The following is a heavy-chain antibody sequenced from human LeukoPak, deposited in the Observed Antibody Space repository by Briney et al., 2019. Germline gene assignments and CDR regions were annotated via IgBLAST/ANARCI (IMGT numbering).Heavy chain of an antibody. J-gene: IGHJ4*02. CDR2: ISSSSSTI. D-gene: IGHD3-10*01. CDR3: ARDTYYYGSGSYYLIDY. V-gene: IGHV3-48*01. CDR1: GFTFSSYS. Sequence: PGGSLRLSCAASGFTFSSYSMNWVRQAPGKGLEWVSYISSSSSTIYYADSVKGRFTISRDNAKNSLYLQMNSLRAEDTAVYYCARDTYYYGSGSYYLIDYWGQGTLVTVSS.